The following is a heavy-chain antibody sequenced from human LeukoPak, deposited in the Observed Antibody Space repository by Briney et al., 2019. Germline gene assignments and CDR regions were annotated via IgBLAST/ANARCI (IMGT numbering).Heavy chain of an antibody. D-gene: IGHD2-21*02. Sequence: ASVKVSCKASGYTFTGYYMHWVRQAPGQGLEWMGWINPNSGGTNYAQKFQGRVTMTRDTSISTAYMELSRLRSDDTAVYYCARGVPFRSSYVVVVTVGAFDIWGQGTMVTVSS. CDR1: GYTFTGYY. V-gene: IGHV1-2*02. CDR3: ARGVPFRSSYVVVVTVGAFDI. J-gene: IGHJ3*02. CDR2: INPNSGGT.